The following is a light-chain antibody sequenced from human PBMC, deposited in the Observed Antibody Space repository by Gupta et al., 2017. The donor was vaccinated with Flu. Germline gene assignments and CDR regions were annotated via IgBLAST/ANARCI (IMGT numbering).Light chain of an antibody. CDR3: CSYAGSSPYV. CDR2: EGS. Sequence: TSSDVGSYNLVSWYQQHPGKAPKLMIYEGSKRPSGVSNRFSGSKSGNTASLTISGLQAEDEADYYCCSYAGSSPYVFGTGTKVTVL. J-gene: IGLJ1*01. CDR1: SSDVGSYNL. V-gene: IGLV2-23*01.